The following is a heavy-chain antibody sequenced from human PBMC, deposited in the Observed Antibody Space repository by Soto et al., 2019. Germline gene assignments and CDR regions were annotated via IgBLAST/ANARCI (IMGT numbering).Heavy chain of an antibody. D-gene: IGHD6-13*01. Sequence: SVKVSCKASGGTFSSYAISWVRQAPGQGLEWMGGIIPIFGTANYAQKFQGRVTITADESTSTAYMELSSLRSEDTAVYYRARGTIAAAGTPPGHYYGMDVWGQGTTVTVSS. J-gene: IGHJ6*02. CDR3: ARGTIAAAGTPPGHYYGMDV. CDR1: GGTFSSYA. CDR2: IIPIFGTA. V-gene: IGHV1-69*13.